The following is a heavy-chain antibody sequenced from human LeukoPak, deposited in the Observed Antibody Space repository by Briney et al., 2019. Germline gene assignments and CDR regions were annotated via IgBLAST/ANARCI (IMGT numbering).Heavy chain of an antibody. CDR2: IYYSGST. Sequence: SETLSLTCTVSGGSISSGDYYWSWIRQPPGKGLEWIGYIYYSGSTYYNPSLKSRVTISVDTSKNQFSLKLSSVTAADTAVYYCARGYQTQLPYYFDYWGQGTLVTVSS. CDR3: ARGYQTQLPYYFDY. D-gene: IGHD2-2*01. CDR1: GGSISSGDYY. J-gene: IGHJ4*02. V-gene: IGHV4-30-4*08.